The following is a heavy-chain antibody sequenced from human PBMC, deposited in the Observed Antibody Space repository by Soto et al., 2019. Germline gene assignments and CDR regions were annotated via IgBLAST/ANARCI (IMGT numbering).Heavy chain of an antibody. V-gene: IGHV1-18*01. J-gene: IGHJ4*02. D-gene: IGHD3-9*01. CDR1: GYTFTSYG. CDR2: VSTYNGDT. Sequence: GGSVKVSCKAPGYTFTSYGISWVRQAPGQGLAWMGWVSTYNGDTHYPQNFQGRVVMTTDTSTNTAYMELKSLRSDDTAIYFCARDQPVYDIFPELDFWGQGTLVTVSS. CDR3: ARDQPVYDIFPELDF.